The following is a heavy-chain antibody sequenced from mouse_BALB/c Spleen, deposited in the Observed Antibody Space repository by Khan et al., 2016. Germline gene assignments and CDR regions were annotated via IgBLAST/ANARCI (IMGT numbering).Heavy chain of an antibody. CDR1: GYTFTTAG. Sequence: QIQLVQSGPELKKPGETVRISCKASGYTFTTAGMQWVQKMPGKGLKWIGWINTHSGVPKYAEDFKGRFAFSLETSASTAYLQISNLKNEDMATYFCARCNYDYYAMDYWGQGTSVTVSS. J-gene: IGHJ4*01. D-gene: IGHD2-1*01. CDR2: INTHSGVP. V-gene: IGHV9-4*02. CDR3: ARCNYDYYAMDY.